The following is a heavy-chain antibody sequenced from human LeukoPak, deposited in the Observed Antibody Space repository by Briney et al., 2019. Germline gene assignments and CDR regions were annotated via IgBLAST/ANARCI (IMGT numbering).Heavy chain of an antibody. CDR2: IYYSGST. D-gene: IGHD6-19*01. Sequence: SETLSLTCTVSGGSISSYYWSWIRQPPGKGLEWIGYIYYSGSTNYNPSLKSRVTISVDTSKNQFSLKLSSVTAADTAVYYCARADSSGWYEVDYWGQGTLVTVS. CDR1: GGSISSYY. CDR3: ARADSSGWYEVDY. J-gene: IGHJ4*02. V-gene: IGHV4-59*01.